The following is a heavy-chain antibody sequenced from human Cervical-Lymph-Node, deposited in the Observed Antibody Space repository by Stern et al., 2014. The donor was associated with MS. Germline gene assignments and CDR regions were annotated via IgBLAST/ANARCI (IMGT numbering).Heavy chain of an antibody. CDR2: ISSSGRSI. D-gene: IGHD6-13*01. Sequence: VQLVESGGGLVKPGGSLRLSCAASGFTFTDYYMSWIRQAPGTGLEWVSYISSSGRSIYYADSVKGRFTISRDNAKNSLYLQMNSLRVEDTALYYCAIKTVEAAAGSVSDYWGQGTLVTVSS. CDR1: GFTFTDYY. CDR3: AIKTVEAAAGSVSDY. V-gene: IGHV3-11*01. J-gene: IGHJ4*02.